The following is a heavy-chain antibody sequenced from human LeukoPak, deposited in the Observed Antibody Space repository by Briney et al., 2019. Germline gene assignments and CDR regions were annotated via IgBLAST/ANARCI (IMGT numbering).Heavy chain of an antibody. CDR1: GGSISSSSYY. J-gene: IGHJ6*03. D-gene: IGHD2-2*02. CDR3: ARVIIVPAAIDYMDV. CDR2: IYYSGST. V-gene: IGHV4-61*01. Sequence: SETLSLTCTVSGGSISSSSYYWTWIRQPPGKGLEWLGYIYYSGSTNYNPSLKGRVTISLDTSKNQFSLRLTSVTAADTAVYYCARVIIVPAAIDYMDVWGKGTTVTVSS.